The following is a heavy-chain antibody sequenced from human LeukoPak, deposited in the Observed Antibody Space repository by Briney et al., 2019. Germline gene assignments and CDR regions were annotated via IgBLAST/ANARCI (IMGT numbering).Heavy chain of an antibody. J-gene: IGHJ5*02. CDR1: GYSISSGYY. D-gene: IGHD4-17*01. CDR3: ARAGDYVESILNWFDP. V-gene: IGHV4-38-2*01. CDR2: IYHSEST. Sequence: PSETLSLTCAVSGYSISSGYYWGWIRQPPGKGLEWIGSIYHSESTYYNPSLKSRVTISVDTSKNQFSLKLSSVTAADTAVYYCARAGDYVESILNWFDPWGQGTLVTVSS.